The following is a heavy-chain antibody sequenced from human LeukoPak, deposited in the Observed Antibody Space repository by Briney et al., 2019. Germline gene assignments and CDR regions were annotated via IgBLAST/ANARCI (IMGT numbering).Heavy chain of an antibody. CDR3: ARRQVCSSTSCPPDY. V-gene: IGHV5-51*01. CDR1: GYSFTSYW. CDR2: IYPGDSDT. J-gene: IGHJ4*02. D-gene: IGHD2-2*01. Sequence: KGGESLKISCEGSGYSFTSYWIGWVRQMPGKGLEWMGIIYPGDSDTRYSPSFQGQVTISADKSISTAYLQWSSLKASDTAMYYCARRQVCSSTSCPPDYWGQGTLVTVSS.